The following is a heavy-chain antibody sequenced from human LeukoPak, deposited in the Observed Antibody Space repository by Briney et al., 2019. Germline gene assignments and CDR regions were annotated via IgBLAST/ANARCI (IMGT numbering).Heavy chain of an antibody. CDR2: IIPIFGTA. V-gene: IGHV1-69*13. Sequence: SVKVSCKASGYTFTSYGISWVRQAPGQGLEWMGGIIPIFGTANYAQKFQGRVTITADESTSTAYMELSSLRSEDTAVYYCARAIDGYGSDQGFDPWGQGTLVTVSS. D-gene: IGHD3-10*01. CDR1: GYTFTSYG. J-gene: IGHJ5*02. CDR3: ARAIDGYGSDQGFDP.